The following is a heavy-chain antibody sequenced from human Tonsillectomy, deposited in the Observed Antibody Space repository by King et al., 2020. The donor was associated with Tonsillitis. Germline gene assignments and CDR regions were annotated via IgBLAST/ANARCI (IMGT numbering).Heavy chain of an antibody. J-gene: IGHJ3*02. CDR3: ATSDGQGWLDAFHI. D-gene: IGHD2-15*01. CDR1: GYTFTSYY. Sequence: VQLVQSGAEVKRPGASVKVSCKASGYTFTSYYMHLVRQAPGQGLEWIGIINPSGGSTSYAQKFQGRVTMTRDTSTSTVYMELSSLRSEDTAVYYCATSDGQGWLDAFHIWGQGTMVTVSS. CDR2: INPSGGST. V-gene: IGHV1-46*03.